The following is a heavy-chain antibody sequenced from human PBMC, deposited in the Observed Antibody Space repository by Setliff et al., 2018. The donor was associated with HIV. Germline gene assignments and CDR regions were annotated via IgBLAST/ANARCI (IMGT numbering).Heavy chain of an antibody. CDR1: GASIRGHY. V-gene: IGHV4-59*11. CDR2: IYYSGNT. CDR3: ARDRRGYYYGSGSCYMDV. Sequence: PSETLSLTCSVSGASIRGHYWSWIRQSPGKGLEWIGNIYYSGNTNYNPSFKSRVTISGDTSKNQFSLKLSSVTAADTAVYYCARDRRGYYYGSGSCYMDVWGTGTTVTVSS. J-gene: IGHJ6*03. D-gene: IGHD3-10*01.